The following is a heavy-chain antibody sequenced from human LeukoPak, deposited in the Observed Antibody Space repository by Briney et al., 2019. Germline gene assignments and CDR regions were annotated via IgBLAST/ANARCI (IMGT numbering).Heavy chain of an antibody. V-gene: IGHV4-34*01. CDR3: ARAPLGYSSS. Sequence: PSETLSLTCAVYGGSFSGYYWSWIRQPPGKGLEWIGEINHSGSTNYNPSLKSRVTISVDTSKNQFSLKLSSVTAADTAVYYCARAPLGYSSSWGQGTLVTVSS. J-gene: IGHJ4*02. CDR2: INHSGST. D-gene: IGHD6-13*01. CDR1: GGSFSGYY.